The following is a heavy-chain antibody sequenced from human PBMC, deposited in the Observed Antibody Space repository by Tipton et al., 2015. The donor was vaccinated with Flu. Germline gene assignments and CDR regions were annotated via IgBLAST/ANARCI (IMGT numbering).Heavy chain of an antibody. CDR2: IYYSGAT. V-gene: IGHV4-61*01. D-gene: IGHD3-10*01. Sequence: TLSLTCTVSGGSISSSSYYWSWIRQPPGMGLEWIGYIYYSGATSYNPSLKSRVTMSVDTSKNQFSLKLRSVTAADTAVYYCARDRGWPAALDYWSQGTLVTVSS. J-gene: IGHJ4*02. CDR3: ARDRGWPAALDY. CDR1: GGSISSSSYY.